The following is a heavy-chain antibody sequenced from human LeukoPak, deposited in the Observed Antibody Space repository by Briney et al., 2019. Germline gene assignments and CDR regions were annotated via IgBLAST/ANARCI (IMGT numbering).Heavy chain of an antibody. Sequence: PGGSLRLSCTASGLTFGDDAMSWFRRAPGKGVEWVGSIRSKAYGGTTEYAASVKGRFTISRDDSKSIAYLQMNSRKTEHPAVYYCSVYCGGDRSINFWRQGTLVTLPS. CDR3: SVYCGGDRSINF. CDR2: IRSKAYGGTT. J-gene: IGHJ4*02. V-gene: IGHV3-49*03. CDR1: GLTFGDDA. D-gene: IGHD2-21*02.